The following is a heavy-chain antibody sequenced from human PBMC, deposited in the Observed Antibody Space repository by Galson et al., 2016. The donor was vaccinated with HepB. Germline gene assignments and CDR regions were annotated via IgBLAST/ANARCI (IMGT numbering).Heavy chain of an antibody. Sequence: SLRLSCAASGITFSIYGMHWVRQAPGKGLEWVAVIWYDGSKKDYADSVKGRFTISRDNSKNTLYLQMNSLRAEDTAVYYCTRVRRPWAMGRKDAFDIWGQGTMVTVSS. D-gene: IGHD5-18*01. CDR1: GITFSIYG. CDR2: IWYDGSKK. V-gene: IGHV3-33*01. CDR3: TRVRRPWAMGRKDAFDI. J-gene: IGHJ3*02.